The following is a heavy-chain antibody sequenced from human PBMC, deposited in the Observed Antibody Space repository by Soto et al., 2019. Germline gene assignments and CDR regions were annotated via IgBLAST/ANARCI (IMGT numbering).Heavy chain of an antibody. CDR3: AKEMIASTLADFFDY. J-gene: IGHJ4*02. D-gene: IGHD2-21*01. Sequence: EVQLLESGGGLIQPGGSLRLSCEASGFTFSNYGMTWVRLAPGKGLGWVSTISGSGGRTFYADPVKGRFTISRDNSKNTLYLQMNSLRAEDTAVYYCAKEMIASTLADFFDYWGQGTLVTVSS. V-gene: IGHV3-23*01. CDR2: ISGSGGRT. CDR1: GFTFSNYG.